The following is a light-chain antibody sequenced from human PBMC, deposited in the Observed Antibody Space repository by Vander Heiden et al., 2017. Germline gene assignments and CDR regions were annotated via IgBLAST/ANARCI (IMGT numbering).Light chain of an antibody. J-gene: IGLJ1*01. V-gene: IGLV3-25*03. CDR3: QSADSSGTYV. CDR2: KDR. Sequence: SSELTEPASGSVTLGQTARITCSGDALPKQYAYWYQQKPGQAPVLVIYKDREGPSEIPGRFSCTSSGTTVTLTISEVQAEDEADYYCQSADSSGTYVFGTGTKVTVL. CDR1: ALPKQY.